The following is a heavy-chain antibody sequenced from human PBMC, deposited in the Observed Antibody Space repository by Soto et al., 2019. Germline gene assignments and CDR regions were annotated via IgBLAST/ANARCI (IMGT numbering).Heavy chain of an antibody. Sequence: QVQLVQSGAEVKKPGASVKVSCKASGYTFTGYYMHWVRQAPGQGLEWMGWINPNSGGTNYAQKFQGWVTMTRDTSISTAYMELSRLRSEDTAVYYGARGGGGYSYGFGYYYYGMDVWGQGTTVTVSS. D-gene: IGHD5-18*01. CDR3: ARGGGGYSYGFGYYYYGMDV. CDR2: INPNSGGT. CDR1: GYTFTGYY. V-gene: IGHV1-2*04. J-gene: IGHJ6*02.